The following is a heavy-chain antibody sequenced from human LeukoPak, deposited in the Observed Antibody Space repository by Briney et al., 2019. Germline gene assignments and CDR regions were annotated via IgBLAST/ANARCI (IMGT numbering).Heavy chain of an antibody. CDR2: INHSGST. V-gene: IGHV4-39*07. D-gene: IGHD3-10*01. CDR3: ARGQNGATMVRGVRVFDP. J-gene: IGHJ5*02. Sequence: PSQTLSLTCTVSGGSISSSSYYWGWIRQPPGKGLEWIGEINHSGSTNYNPSLKSRVTISVDTSKNQFSLKLSSVTAADTAVYYCARGQNGATMVRGVRVFDPWGQGTLVTVSS. CDR1: GGSISSSSYY.